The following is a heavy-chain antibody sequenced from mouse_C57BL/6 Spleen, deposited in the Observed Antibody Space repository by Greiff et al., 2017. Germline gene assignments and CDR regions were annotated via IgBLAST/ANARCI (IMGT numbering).Heavy chain of an antibody. CDR3: VPLFAY. J-gene: IGHJ3*01. CDR2: INPNNGGT. Sequence: EVQLQQSGPELVKPGASVKISCKASGYTFTDYYMNWVKQSHGKSLEWIGDINPNNGGTSYNQKFKGKATLTVDKSSSTAYMELRSLTSEDSAVYYCVPLFAYWGHGTLVTVSA. CDR1: GYTFTDYY. V-gene: IGHV1-26*01.